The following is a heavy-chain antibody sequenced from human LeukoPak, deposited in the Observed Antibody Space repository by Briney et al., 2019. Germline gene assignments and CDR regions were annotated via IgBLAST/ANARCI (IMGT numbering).Heavy chain of an antibody. CDR2: ISSSSSYI. CDR3: ASAKDYDFWSGYQYYFDY. D-gene: IGHD3-3*01. V-gene: IGHV3-11*06. CDR1: GGSISSGGYY. J-gene: IGHJ4*02. Sequence: LSLTCTVSGGSISSGGYYWSWIRQHPGKGLEWVSSISSSSSYIYYADSVKGRFTISRDNAKNSLYLQMNSLRAEDTAVYYCASAKDYDFWSGYQYYFDYWGQGTLVTVSS.